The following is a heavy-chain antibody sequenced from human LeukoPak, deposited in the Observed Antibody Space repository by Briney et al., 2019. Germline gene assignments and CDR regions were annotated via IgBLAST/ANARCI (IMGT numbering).Heavy chain of an antibody. V-gene: IGHV1-2*06. J-gene: IGHJ4*02. CDR3: ERGGSSYRFGEYPYYFDY. CDR1: GYTFTGYY. CDR2: INPNSGGT. D-gene: IGHD3-10*01. Sequence: PEASVKVSCKASGYTFTGYYMHWVRQAPGQGLEWMGRINPNSGGTNYAQKFQGRVTMTRDTSISTAYMELSRLRSDDTAVYYCERGGSSYRFGEYPYYFDYWGQGTLVTVSS.